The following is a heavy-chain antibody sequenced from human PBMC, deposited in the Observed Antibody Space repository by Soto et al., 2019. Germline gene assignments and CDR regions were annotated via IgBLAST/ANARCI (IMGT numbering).Heavy chain of an antibody. CDR3: SRAVCSRRAGGAN. J-gene: IGHJ4*02. CDR2: IGQDGSEK. Sequence: EVQLVESGGDLVQPGGSLRLSCVASGFPFSSYLMSWVRQAPGKGLEWVANIGQDGSEKYYVGSVKGRFTISRDNAKTSLYLQMDRLRVEDAGIYYSSRAVCSRRAGGANWAQGTGVIVSS. D-gene: IGHD3-16*01. CDR1: GFPFSSYL. V-gene: IGHV3-7*04.